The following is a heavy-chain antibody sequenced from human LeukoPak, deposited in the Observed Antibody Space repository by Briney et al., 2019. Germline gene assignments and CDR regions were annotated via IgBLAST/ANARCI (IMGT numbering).Heavy chain of an antibody. J-gene: IGHJ4*02. CDR2: ISSSSMII. Sequence: GGSLRLSCAASGFTFSSYSMNWVRQAPGKGLEWVSYISSSSMIIYYADSLKGRFTISRDNAKNSLYLQMNSLRDEDTAVYYCARDRVGRGYKCFDYWGQGTLVTVSS. D-gene: IGHD5-18*01. CDR3: ARDRVGRGYKCFDY. CDR1: GFTFSSYS. V-gene: IGHV3-48*02.